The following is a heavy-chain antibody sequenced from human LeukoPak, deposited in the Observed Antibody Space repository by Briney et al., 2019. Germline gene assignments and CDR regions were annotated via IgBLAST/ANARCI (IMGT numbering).Heavy chain of an antibody. CDR3: ARIQSSPRRYYYYGMDV. D-gene: IGHD5-18*01. CDR1: GGSISRSSYY. J-gene: IGHJ6*02. CDR2: IYYGGST. Sequence: PSETLSLTCTVSGGSISRSSYYWGWIRQTPGKGPEWIGSIYYGGSTYYNPSLKSRVTISVDTSKNQFSLKLSSVTAADTAVYYCARIQSSPRRYYYYGMDVWGQGTTVTVSS. V-gene: IGHV4-39*01.